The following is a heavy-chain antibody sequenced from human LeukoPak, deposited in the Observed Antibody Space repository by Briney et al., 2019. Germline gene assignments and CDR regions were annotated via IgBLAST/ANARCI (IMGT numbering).Heavy chain of an antibody. J-gene: IGHJ4*02. CDR1: GYTFTDCY. CDR2: INPNDGDT. Sequence: ASVKVSCKASGYTFTDCYMHWVRQAPGQGFEWKGWINPNDGDTNYAQKFQGRVTMTRDTSISTAHMEVSRLRSDDTAVYYCARANFLYCSSSTCLFDYWGQGTLVTVSS. V-gene: IGHV1-2*02. CDR3: ARANFLYCSSSTCLFDY. D-gene: IGHD2-2*01.